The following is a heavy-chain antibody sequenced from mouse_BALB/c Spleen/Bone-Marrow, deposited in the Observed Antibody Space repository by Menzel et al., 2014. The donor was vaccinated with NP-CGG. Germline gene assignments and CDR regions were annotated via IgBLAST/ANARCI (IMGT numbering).Heavy chain of an antibody. Sequence: QVTLKESGAELMKPGASVKISCKATGYTFSNYWIDWVKQRPGHGLEWIGEILPGSGTANYNEKFKGKATFTADTSSNTAYMQLSSLTSEDSALYYCARASVFPYYFDFWGQGTTLTVSS. V-gene: IGHV1-9*01. CDR2: ILPGSGTA. D-gene: IGHD1-1*01. J-gene: IGHJ2*01. CDR1: GYTFSNYW. CDR3: ARASVFPYYFDF.